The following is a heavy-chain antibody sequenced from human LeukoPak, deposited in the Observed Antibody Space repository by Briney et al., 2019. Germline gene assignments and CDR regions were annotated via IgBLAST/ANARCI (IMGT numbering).Heavy chain of an antibody. Sequence: GGSLRLSCAASGFTFDDYAMHWVRQVPGKGLEWVSGISWNSDNIGYADSVKGRFTISRDNAKNSLYLQMSSLRAEDTALYYCAKDTYSVSRYDFDHWGQGTLVTVSS. V-gene: IGHV3-9*01. CDR3: AKDTYSVSRYDFDH. J-gene: IGHJ4*02. CDR2: ISWNSDNI. CDR1: GFTFDDYA. D-gene: IGHD5/OR15-5a*01.